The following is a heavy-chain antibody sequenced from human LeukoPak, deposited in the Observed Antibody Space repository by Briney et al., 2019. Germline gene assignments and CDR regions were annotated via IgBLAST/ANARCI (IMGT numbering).Heavy chain of an antibody. CDR2: ISSSSSYI. J-gene: IGHJ4*02. Sequence: GGSLRLSCAASGFIFSSYSMNWVRQAPGKGLEWVSSISSSSSYIYYADSVKGRFTISRDNAKNSLYLQMNSLRAEDTAVYYCARDRIPNYYDSSGPYPYYWGQGTLVTVSS. V-gene: IGHV3-21*01. CDR3: ARDRIPNYYDSSGPYPYY. CDR1: GFIFSSYS. D-gene: IGHD3-22*01.